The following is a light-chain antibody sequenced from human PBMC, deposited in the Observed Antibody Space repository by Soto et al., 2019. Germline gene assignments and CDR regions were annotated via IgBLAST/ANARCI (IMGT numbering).Light chain of an antibody. CDR3: QSYDSSLSGGVV. J-gene: IGLJ2*01. CDR1: SSNIGAGYD. Sequence: QSVLTQPPSVSGAPGKRVTISCTGSSSNIGAGYDVHWYQQLPGTAPKLLIYGNSNRPSGVPDRFSGSKSGTSASLAITGLQAEDEADYYCQSYDSSLSGGVVFGGGTKLTVL. CDR2: GNS. V-gene: IGLV1-40*01.